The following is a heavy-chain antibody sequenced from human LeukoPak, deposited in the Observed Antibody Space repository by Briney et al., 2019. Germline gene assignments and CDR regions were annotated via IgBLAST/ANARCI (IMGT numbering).Heavy chain of an antibody. Sequence: GGSLRLSCAASGFTFSSYWMNWVRQAPGKGLEWVANVKQDGSETYYVDSVKGRFTISRDNAKNSLYLQMSSLRAEDTAIYYCVRDKRALREVGFDYWGQGTLVTVSS. J-gene: IGHJ4*02. CDR3: VRDKRALREVGFDY. CDR1: GFTFSSYW. CDR2: VKQDGSET. D-gene: IGHD3-10*01. V-gene: IGHV3-7*01.